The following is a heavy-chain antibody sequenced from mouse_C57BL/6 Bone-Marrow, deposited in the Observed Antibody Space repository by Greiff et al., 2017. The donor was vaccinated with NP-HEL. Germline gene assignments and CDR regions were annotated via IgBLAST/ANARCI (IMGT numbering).Heavy chain of an antibody. J-gene: IGHJ4*01. D-gene: IGHD2-3*01. CDR2: INPSRGYT. CDR1: GYTFTSYW. V-gene: IGHV1-7*01. Sequence: VQLQQSGAELAKPGASVTLSCTASGYTFTSYWLHWVTPRPGQGLEWIGYINPSRGYTKYNQKFKDKATLTADKSSSTAYMQLSSLTYEDSAVDYCARLLLPAMDYWGQGTSVTVSS. CDR3: ARLLLPAMDY.